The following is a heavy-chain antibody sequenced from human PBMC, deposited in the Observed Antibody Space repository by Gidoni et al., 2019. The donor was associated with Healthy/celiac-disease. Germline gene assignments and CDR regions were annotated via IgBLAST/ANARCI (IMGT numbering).Heavy chain of an antibody. J-gene: IGHJ3*02. CDR2: ISYDGSNK. Sequence: QGQRVASGGGVVQPGESLRLTWAAPGCTVSSYAMHGVRQAPGKGLEWVAVISYDGSNKYYADSVKGRFTISRDNSKNTLYLQMNSLRAEDTAVYYCAREYSSRLDDAFDIWGQGTMVTVSS. D-gene: IGHD6-19*01. V-gene: IGHV3-30*01. CDR3: AREYSSRLDDAFDI. CDR1: GCTVSSYA.